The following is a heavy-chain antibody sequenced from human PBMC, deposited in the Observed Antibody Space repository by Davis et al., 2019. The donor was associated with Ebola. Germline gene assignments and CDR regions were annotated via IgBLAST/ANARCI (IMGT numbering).Heavy chain of an antibody. CDR3: AREAVASSEFDY. Sequence: GASLKISCEASGYSFSSYWIGWVRQMPGKGLEWMGIIYPGDSETRYSPSFEGQVTISVDKSINTAYLQWSSLKASDTAMYYCAREAVASSEFDYWGQGTLVTVSS. J-gene: IGHJ4*02. V-gene: IGHV5-51*01. CDR2: IYPGDSET. CDR1: GYSFSSYW. D-gene: IGHD6-19*01.